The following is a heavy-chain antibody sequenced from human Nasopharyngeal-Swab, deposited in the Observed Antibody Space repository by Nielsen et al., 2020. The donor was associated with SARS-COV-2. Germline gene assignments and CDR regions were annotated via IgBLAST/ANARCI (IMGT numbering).Heavy chain of an antibody. V-gene: IGHV3-33*01. CDR3: ARGVRYNWNPDAFDI. J-gene: IGHJ3*02. Sequence: VRQAPGKGLEWVAVIWYDGGNKYYADSVKGRFTISRDNSKNTLYLQMNSLRAEDTAVYYCARGVRYNWNPDAFDIWGQGTMVTVS. CDR2: IWYDGGNK. D-gene: IGHD1-1*01.